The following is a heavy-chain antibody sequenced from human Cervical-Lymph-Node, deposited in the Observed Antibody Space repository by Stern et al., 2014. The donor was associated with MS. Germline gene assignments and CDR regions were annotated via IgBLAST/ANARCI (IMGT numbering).Heavy chain of an antibody. V-gene: IGHV4-4*02. D-gene: IGHD2-2*01. J-gene: IGHJ6*02. Sequence: QVQLQESGPGLVKPSGTLSLTCAVSGGSISGSIWWSWVRQPPGKGLELIGVIYHSGSTNYNPSLRSRVTISVDTYKNSFSLKLNSVTAADTAVYYCARDSSSLGMDVWGQGTTVTVSS. CDR1: GGSISGSIW. CDR3: ARDSSSLGMDV. CDR2: IYHSGST.